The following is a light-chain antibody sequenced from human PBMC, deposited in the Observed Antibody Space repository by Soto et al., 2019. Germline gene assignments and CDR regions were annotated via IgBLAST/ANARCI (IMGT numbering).Light chain of an antibody. J-gene: IGKJ3*01. V-gene: IGKV1-39*01. CDR3: QQSYNTPFT. CDR1: QTISNY. Sequence: DIQMTQSPASLAASLGDRVTISCRASQTISNYLNWYHQKPGKAPKLLIYASSTLQSGVPSTFSRSGSGTEFPLTISSLQPGDFGTYYCQQSYNTPFTFGPGTKVDIK. CDR2: ASS.